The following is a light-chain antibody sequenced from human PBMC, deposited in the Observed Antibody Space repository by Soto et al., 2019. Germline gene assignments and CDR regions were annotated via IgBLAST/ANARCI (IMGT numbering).Light chain of an antibody. CDR1: QSVSTY. J-gene: IGKJ1*01. CDR3: QQRGHWPRT. V-gene: IGKV3-11*01. Sequence: EVVLTHSPATMSLSPGEGATLSCRASQSVSTYLAWYQQKPGQAPRLLIFEASKRATGIPDRISGSGSGTDFTLTISSLEPEDFAVYYCQQRGHWPRTFGQGTKV. CDR2: EAS.